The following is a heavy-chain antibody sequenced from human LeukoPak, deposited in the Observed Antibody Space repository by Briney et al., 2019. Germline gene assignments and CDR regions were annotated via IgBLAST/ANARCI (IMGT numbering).Heavy chain of an antibody. CDR2: IYYSGST. J-gene: IGHJ4*02. CDR1: GYSISSAYY. CDR3: ARLSLVVPAAMPIDY. Sequence: SETLSLTCSVSGYSISSAYYWSWIRQPPGKGLEWIGYIYYSGSTNYNASLKSRVTISVDTSKNQFSLKLSSVTAADTAVYYCARLSLVVPAAMPIDYWGQGTLVTVSS. V-gene: IGHV4-59*08. D-gene: IGHD2-2*01.